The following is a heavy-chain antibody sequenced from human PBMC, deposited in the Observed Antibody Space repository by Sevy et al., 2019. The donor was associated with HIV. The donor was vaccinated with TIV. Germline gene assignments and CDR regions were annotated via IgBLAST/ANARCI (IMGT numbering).Heavy chain of an antibody. CDR2: ISYAGSNK. CDR3: ANDRKRALSMIPVLTDGFDH. J-gene: IGHJ4*02. V-gene: IGHV3-30*18. Sequence: GGSLRLSCAASGFPFSAFGMYWVRQAPGKGLEWVTLISYAGSNKNYAASVKGRFIISRDNSKNTLYLQMNNLTTEDTAVYYCANDRKRALSMIPVLTDGFDHWGQGTVVTVSS. D-gene: IGHD3-22*01. CDR1: GFPFSAFG.